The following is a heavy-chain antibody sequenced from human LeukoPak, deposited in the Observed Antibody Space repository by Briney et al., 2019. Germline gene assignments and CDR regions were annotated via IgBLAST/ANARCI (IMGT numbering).Heavy chain of an antibody. CDR1: GFSLSSCG. D-gene: IGHD3-10*01. V-gene: IGHV3-30*02. CDR2: TSFDGNNK. J-gene: IGHJ4*02. Sequence: PGGSLRLSGAASGFSLSSCGMHWVRQAPGKGLEWVAFTSFDGNNKYYADSVKGRFTISRDSSKNTLYLQMNSLRAEDTAVYYCAKDPLQYGSGSYYFDYWGQGTLVTVSS. CDR3: AKDPLQYGSGSYYFDY.